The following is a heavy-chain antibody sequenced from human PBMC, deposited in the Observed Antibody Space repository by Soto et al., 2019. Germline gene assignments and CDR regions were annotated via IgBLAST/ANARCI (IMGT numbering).Heavy chain of an antibody. CDR3: AKEGPNMPDYGSEDFQY. D-gene: IGHD3-10*01. J-gene: IGHJ4*02. Sequence: GGPLRLSCVASGFTFTSYGMHWVRQAPGKGREWLALISYDGSKQYYAESVKGRFTISRDNSKNMLDLQLNSLRTEDTALYYRAKEGPNMPDYGSEDFQYWGQVGLVTVSS. V-gene: IGHV3-30*18. CDR2: ISYDGSKQ. CDR1: GFTFTSYG.